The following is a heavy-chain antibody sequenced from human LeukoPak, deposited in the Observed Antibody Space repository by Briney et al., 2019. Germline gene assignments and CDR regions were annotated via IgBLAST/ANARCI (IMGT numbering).Heavy chain of an antibody. J-gene: IGHJ4*02. CDR3: ARPLYSSGWHFDY. D-gene: IGHD6-19*01. V-gene: IGHV4-34*01. CDR1: GGSFSGYY. Sequence: SETLSLTCAVYGGSFSGYYWSWIRQPPGKGLEWIGEINHSGSTNYNPSLKSRVTISVDTSKNQFSLKLSSVTAADTAVYYCARPLYSSGWHFDYWGQGTLVTVSS. CDR2: INHSGST.